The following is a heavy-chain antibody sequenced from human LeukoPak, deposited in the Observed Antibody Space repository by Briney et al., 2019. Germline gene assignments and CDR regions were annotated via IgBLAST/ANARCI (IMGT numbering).Heavy chain of an antibody. J-gene: IGHJ4*02. CDR1: GFTFSSYA. Sequence: GGSLRLSCAASGFTFSSYAMSWVRQAPRKGLEWVSAISGSGGSTYYADSVKGRFTISRDNSKNTLWLQMNSLRAEDTAIYYCAKGTDIVATYFDYWGQGTLVTVSS. CDR3: AKGTDIVATYFDY. V-gene: IGHV3-23*01. CDR2: ISGSGGST. D-gene: IGHD5-12*01.